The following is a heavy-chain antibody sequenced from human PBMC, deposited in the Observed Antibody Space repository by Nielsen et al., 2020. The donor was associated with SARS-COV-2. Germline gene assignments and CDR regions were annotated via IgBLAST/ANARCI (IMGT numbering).Heavy chain of an antibody. J-gene: IGHJ4*02. Sequence: GESLKISCAASGFTFSSYGMHWVRQAPGKGLEWVAVIWYDGSNKYYADSVKGRFTISRDNSKNTLYLQMNSLRAEDTAVYYCARELALGGAAANDYWGQGTLVTVSS. CDR1: GFTFSSYG. CDR3: ARELALGGAAANDY. D-gene: IGHD3-16*01. V-gene: IGHV3-33*01. CDR2: IWYDGSNK.